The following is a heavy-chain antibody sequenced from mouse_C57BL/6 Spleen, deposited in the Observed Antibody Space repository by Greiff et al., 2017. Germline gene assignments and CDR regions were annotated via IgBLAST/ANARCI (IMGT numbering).Heavy chain of an antibody. CDR3: ARREGPGSSRYYCAMDG. CDR1: GFSLTSYG. V-gene: IGHV2-2*01. J-gene: IGHJ4*01. D-gene: IGHD1-1*01. Sequence: VQLQQSGPGLVQPSQSLSITCTVSGFSLTSYGVHWVRQSPGKGLEWLGVIWRGGSTDFNAAFISKLSISKDNSKSQVFFKMSSLQADDTAIYYCARREGPGSSRYYCAMDGWGQGTSVTVSS. CDR2: IWRGGST.